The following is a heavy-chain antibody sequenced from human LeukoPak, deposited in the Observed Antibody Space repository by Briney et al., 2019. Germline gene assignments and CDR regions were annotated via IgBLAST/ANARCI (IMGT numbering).Heavy chain of an antibody. V-gene: IGHV3-15*01. CDR1: GFSVSNDW. J-gene: IGHJ4*02. D-gene: IGHD3-10*01. Sequence: GGSLRLSCAASGFSVSNDWMSWVRQAPGKGLEWVARVKSRSAGETTDYAAPVKGRFTISRDDSKNTLYLQMNSLKTEDTAVYYCTLIQGWGSGSYYRDFWGQGTLVTVSS. CDR3: TLIQGWGSGSYYRDF. CDR2: VKSRSAGETT.